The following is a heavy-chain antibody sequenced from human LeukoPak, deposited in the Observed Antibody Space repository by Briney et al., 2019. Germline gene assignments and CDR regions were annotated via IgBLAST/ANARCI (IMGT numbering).Heavy chain of an antibody. J-gene: IGHJ4*02. CDR2: IYYSGST. V-gene: IGHV4-39*07. D-gene: IGHD3-22*01. CDR3: ARANSYDSSGHYYEFGY. CDR1: GGSFSSSSYY. Sequence: SETLSLTCTVSGGSFSSSSYYWGWIRQPPGKGLEWIGSIYYSGSTYYNPSLKSRVTISVDTSKNQFSLKLTSVTAADTAVYYCARANSYDSSGHYYEFGYWGQGTLVTVSS.